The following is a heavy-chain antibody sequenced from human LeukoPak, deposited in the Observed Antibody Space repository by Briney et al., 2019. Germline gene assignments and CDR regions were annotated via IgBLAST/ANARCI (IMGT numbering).Heavy chain of an antibody. CDR2: ISESSSYT. J-gene: IGHJ6*02. Sequence: GGSLRLSCAASTFIFSSYSMNWVRQAPGKGLEWVSYISESSSYTYYPDSVKGRFTFSRDNAKNSLYLQMNSLRAEDTAIYYCARDREAKARIGGMDVWGQGTTVIVS. V-gene: IGHV3-21*06. CDR3: ARDREAKARIGGMDV. D-gene: IGHD5-12*01. CDR1: TFIFSSYS.